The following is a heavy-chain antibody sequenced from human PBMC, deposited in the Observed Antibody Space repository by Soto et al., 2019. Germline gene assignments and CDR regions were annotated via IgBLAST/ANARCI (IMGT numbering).Heavy chain of an antibody. CDR3: ARVRNDAFDI. V-gene: IGHV3-11*05. Sequence: QVQLVESGGGLVKPGGSLRLSCAASGFTFSDYYMNWIRQAPGKGLEWVSYISSSRSYTNYADSVKGRFTISRDNAKNSLYLQMTSLRAEGTAVYYCARVRNDAFDIWGQGTMVTVSS. CDR2: ISSSRSYT. CDR1: GFTFSDYY. J-gene: IGHJ3*02. D-gene: IGHD3-16*01.